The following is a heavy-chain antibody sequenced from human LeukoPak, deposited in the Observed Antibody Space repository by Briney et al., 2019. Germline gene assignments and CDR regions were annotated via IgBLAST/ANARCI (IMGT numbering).Heavy chain of an antibody. Sequence: SETLSLTCSVSGGSMSSYYWSWIRQPPGKGLEWIGYIYYSGSTNYNPSLKSRVTISVDTSKNQFSLKLSSVTAADTAVYYCARASSSWYYAFDYWGQGTLVTVSS. CDR1: GGSMSSYY. V-gene: IGHV4-59*01. J-gene: IGHJ4*02. CDR2: IYYSGST. CDR3: ARASSSWYYAFDY. D-gene: IGHD6-13*01.